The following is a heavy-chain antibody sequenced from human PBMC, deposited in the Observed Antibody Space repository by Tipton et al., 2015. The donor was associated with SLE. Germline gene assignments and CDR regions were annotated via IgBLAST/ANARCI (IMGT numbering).Heavy chain of an antibody. CDR1: GYTFTSHY. J-gene: IGHJ4*02. Sequence: QVQLVQSGAEVKKPGASVKVSCKTSGYTFTSHYMHWVRQAPGQGLEWMGVINPSFGSTTYAQKFRGRVTMTRDMSTRTVYMELRSLRSEDTAVYFCARGGCGGDCSFDSWGPGTLVAVSS. V-gene: IGHV1-46*01. D-gene: IGHD2-21*01. CDR3: ARGGCGGDCSFDS. CDR2: INPSFGST.